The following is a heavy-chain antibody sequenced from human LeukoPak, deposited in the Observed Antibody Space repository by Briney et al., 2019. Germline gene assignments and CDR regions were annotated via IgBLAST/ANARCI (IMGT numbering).Heavy chain of an antibody. V-gene: IGHV3-23*01. CDR3: AKGHVVVTAIIVFDY. CDR1: GFTFSTYS. CDR2: ISGSGGST. D-gene: IGHD2-21*02. Sequence: GGSLRLSCAASGFTFSTYSMNWVRQAPGKGLEWVSAISGSGGSTYYADSVKGRFTISRDNSENTLYLQMNSLRAEDTAVYYCAKGHVVVTAIIVFDYWGQGTLVTVSS. J-gene: IGHJ4*02.